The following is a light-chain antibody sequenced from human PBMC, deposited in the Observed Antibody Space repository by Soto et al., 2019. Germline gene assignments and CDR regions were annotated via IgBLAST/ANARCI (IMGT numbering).Light chain of an antibody. J-gene: IGKJ5*01. CDR2: DVS. Sequence: AIQVTQSPSSLSASVGDRVTITCRASQDIRGALARYQQKPGKAPKLLIYDVSTVQSGVPSRFSGRGSGTEFTLTITSLQPEDFATYYCQQFNIYPITFGQGTRLEIK. CDR1: QDIRGA. V-gene: IGKV1-13*02. CDR3: QQFNIYPIT.